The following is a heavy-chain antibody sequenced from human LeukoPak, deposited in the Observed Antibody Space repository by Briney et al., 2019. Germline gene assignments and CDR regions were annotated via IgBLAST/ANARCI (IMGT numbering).Heavy chain of an antibody. CDR1: GGSFSGYY. V-gene: IGHV4-59*01. Sequence: SETLSLTCAVYGGSFSGYYWSWIRQPPGKGLEWIGYIYYSGSTNYSPSLKSRVTISVDTSKNQFSLKLSSVTAADTAVYYCAREGGDGYLSWGQGTLVTVSS. CDR3: AREGGDGYLS. J-gene: IGHJ5*02. D-gene: IGHD5-24*01. CDR2: IYYSGST.